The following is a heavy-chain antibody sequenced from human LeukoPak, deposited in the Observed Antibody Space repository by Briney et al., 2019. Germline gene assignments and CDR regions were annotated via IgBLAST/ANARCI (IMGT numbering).Heavy chain of an antibody. Sequence: SETLSLTCTVSGGSISSYYWSWIRQPAGKGLEWIGRIYTSGSTNYNPSLKSRVTMSVDTSKNQFSLKLSSVTAADTAVYYCAREAYCGGDCYSGFDYWGQGTLVTVSS. J-gene: IGHJ4*02. CDR1: GGSISSYY. CDR2: IYTSGST. V-gene: IGHV4-4*07. D-gene: IGHD2-21*02. CDR3: AREAYCGGDCYSGFDY.